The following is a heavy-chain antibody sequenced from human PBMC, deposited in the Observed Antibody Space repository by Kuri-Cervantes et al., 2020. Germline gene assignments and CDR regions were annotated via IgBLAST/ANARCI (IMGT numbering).Heavy chain of an antibody. CDR1: GFTFSSYA. CDR3: ARDYDFWGLFDY. V-gene: IGHV3-30-3*01. D-gene: IGHD3-3*01. J-gene: IGHJ4*02. CDR2: ISYDGSNK. Sequence: GSLRLSCAASGFTFSSYAMHWVRQAPGKGLEWVAVISYDGSNKYYADSVKGRFTISRDNSKNTLYLQMNSLRAEDTAVYYCARDYDFWGLFDYWGQGTLVTVSS.